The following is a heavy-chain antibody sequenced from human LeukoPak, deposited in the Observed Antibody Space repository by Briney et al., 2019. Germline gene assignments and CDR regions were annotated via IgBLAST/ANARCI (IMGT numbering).Heavy chain of an antibody. Sequence: PPGTLSLTCAVSGGSISSSNWWNWVRQPPGKGLEWIGEIYHSGSTNYNPSLKTRLTISVDKSKNQFSLKLSSVTAADTAIYYCATLSLPSYFDYWGQGALVTVSS. CDR1: GGSISSSNW. CDR2: IYHSGST. CDR3: ATLSLPSYFDY. V-gene: IGHV4-4*03. J-gene: IGHJ4*02.